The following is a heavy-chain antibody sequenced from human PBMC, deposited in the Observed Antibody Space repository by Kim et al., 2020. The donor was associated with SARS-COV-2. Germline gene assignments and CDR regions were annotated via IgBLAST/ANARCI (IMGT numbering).Heavy chain of an antibody. D-gene: IGHD4-4*01. CDR2: ISWNSVII. CDR3: AKGDYNKYDALDY. CDR1: GFTFDDYP. J-gene: IGHJ4*02. Sequence: GGSLRLSCAASGFTFDDYPMYWVRQTPGKGLEWVSRISWNSVIIAYADSVKGRFTDSRDNAKNSLYLQMTSLRTDDTAFYYCAKGDYNKYDALDYWGQGTLVTVSS. V-gene: IGHV3-9*01.